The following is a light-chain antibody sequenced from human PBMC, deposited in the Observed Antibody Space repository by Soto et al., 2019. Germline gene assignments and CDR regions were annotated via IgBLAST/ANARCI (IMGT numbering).Light chain of an antibody. CDR2: GAS. CDR1: EPVATN. Sequence: EVVLTQSPATLSASPGERATLSCWASEPVATNLAWYQQKPGQAPRLLISGASTRAVGISDRFRGSGSGTDFTLAISSLRSEDASIYYCQQYFECPPMTFGQGTKV. J-gene: IGKJ1*01. V-gene: IGKV3-15*01. CDR3: QQYFECPPMT.